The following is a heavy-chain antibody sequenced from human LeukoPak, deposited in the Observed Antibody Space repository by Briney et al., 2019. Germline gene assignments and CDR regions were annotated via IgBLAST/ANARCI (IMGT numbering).Heavy chain of an antibody. V-gene: IGHV3-30*18. J-gene: IGHJ4*02. D-gene: IGHD6-19*01. CDR2: ISYDGSNK. Sequence: PGGSLRLSCAASGFTFSSYGMHWVRQAPGKGLEWVAVISYDGSNKYYADSVKGRFTISRDNSKNTLYLQMNSLRTEDTAVYSCANGLNRGSSFARDPKVEFDCWGQGTLVTVSS. CDR3: ANGLNRGSSFARDPKVEFDC. CDR1: GFTFSSYG.